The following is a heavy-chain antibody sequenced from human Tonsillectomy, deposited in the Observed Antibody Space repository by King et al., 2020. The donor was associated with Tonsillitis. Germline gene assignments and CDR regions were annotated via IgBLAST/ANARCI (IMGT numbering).Heavy chain of an antibody. V-gene: IGHV5-51*01. D-gene: IGHD3-9*01. CDR1: GYSFTSYW. CDR2: IYPHDSDT. Sequence: QLVQSGAEVKKPGESLKISCKGSGYSFTSYWIGWVRQMPGKGLEWMGIIYPHDSDTRYSPSFQGQVTISADKSITIAYLQWRSLKSSDAAMYSCARRGTYYVISTGLTRGSCDVWGQGTMVTVSS. J-gene: IGHJ3*01. CDR3: ARRGTYYVISTGLTRGSCDV.